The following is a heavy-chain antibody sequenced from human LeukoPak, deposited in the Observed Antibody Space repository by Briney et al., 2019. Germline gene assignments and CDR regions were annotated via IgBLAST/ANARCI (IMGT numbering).Heavy chain of an antibody. CDR3: ARGLDTAMVTGVYFDY. Sequence: GASVKVSCKASGYTFTGYYMHWVRQAPGQGLEWMGWINPNSGGTNYAQKFQGRVTMTRDTSISTPYMELSRLRSDDTAVYYCARGLDTAMVTGVYFDYWGQGTLVTVSS. J-gene: IGHJ4*02. V-gene: IGHV1-2*02. CDR1: GYTFTGYY. D-gene: IGHD5-18*01. CDR2: INPNSGGT.